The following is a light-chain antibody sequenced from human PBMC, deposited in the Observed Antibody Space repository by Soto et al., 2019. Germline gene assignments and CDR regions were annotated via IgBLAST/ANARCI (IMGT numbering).Light chain of an antibody. CDR2: GND. V-gene: IGLV1-40*01. CDR3: ATWDDSLNVV. J-gene: IGLJ2*01. CDR1: SSNIGAGYD. Sequence: QSVLTQPPSVSGAPGQRVTISCTGSSSNIGAGYDVHWYQQLPGTAPKLLIYGNDQRPSAVPGRFSGSKSGSSASLAINGLQSEDEADYYCATWDDSLNVVFGGGTRLTVL.